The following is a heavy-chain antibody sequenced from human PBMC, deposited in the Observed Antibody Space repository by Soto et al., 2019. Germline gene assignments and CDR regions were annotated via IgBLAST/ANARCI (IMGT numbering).Heavy chain of an antibody. D-gene: IGHD3-10*01. V-gene: IGHV1-46*01. J-gene: IGHJ6*04. Sequence: GASVKVSCKASGYTFTNYYIHWVRPAPGQGLEWMGFINPSVSLTVYAQKFQGRATVTRDTSTSTVYMELPSLRSEDTAVYYCARAVYFGSGLYYYNAMDVWGKGTTVTGSS. CDR3: ARAVYFGSGLYYYNAMDV. CDR2: INPSVSLT. CDR1: GYTFTNYY.